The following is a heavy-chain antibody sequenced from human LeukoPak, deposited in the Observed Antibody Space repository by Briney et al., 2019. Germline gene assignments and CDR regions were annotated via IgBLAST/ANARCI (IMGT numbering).Heavy chain of an antibody. Sequence: GGSLRLSCAASGNSSMHWVRQAPGKGLVWVSHINSDGSWTSYADSVKGRFTISKDNAKNTVYLQMNNLRAEDTAVYYCVSFYEAYWGRGTLVTVSS. D-gene: IGHD2/OR15-2a*01. CDR1: GNSS. CDR2: INSDGSWT. J-gene: IGHJ4*02. CDR3: VSFYEAY. V-gene: IGHV3-74*01.